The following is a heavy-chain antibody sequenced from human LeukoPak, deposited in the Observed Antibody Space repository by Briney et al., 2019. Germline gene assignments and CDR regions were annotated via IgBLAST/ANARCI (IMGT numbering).Heavy chain of an antibody. J-gene: IGHJ4*02. CDR3: ARDVVKSENYYDSSGYYPYFDY. D-gene: IGHD3-22*01. Sequence: GASVKVSCKASGYTFTSYYMHWVRQAPGQGLEWMGIINPSGGSTSYAQKFQGRVTMTRDTSTSTVYMELSSLRSEDTAVYYCARDVVKSENYYDSSGYYPYFDYWGQGTLVTVSS. V-gene: IGHV1-46*01. CDR1: GYTFTSYY. CDR2: INPSGGST.